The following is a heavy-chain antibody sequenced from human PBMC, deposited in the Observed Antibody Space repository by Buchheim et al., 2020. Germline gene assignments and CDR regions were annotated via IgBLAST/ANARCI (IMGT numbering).Heavy chain of an antibody. CDR2: IYYSGST. J-gene: IGHJ6*02. V-gene: IGHV4-31*03. D-gene: IGHD6-13*01. CDR1: GGSISSDGYY. Sequence: QVQLQESGPGLVKPSQTLSLTCTVSGGSISSDGYYWSWIRQHPGKGLEWIGYIYYSGSTYYNPSLKSRVTISVDTSKNPFSLKLSSVTAADTAVYYCARDRGSSWYSSYYYGMDVWGQGTT. CDR3: ARDRGSSWYSSYYYGMDV.